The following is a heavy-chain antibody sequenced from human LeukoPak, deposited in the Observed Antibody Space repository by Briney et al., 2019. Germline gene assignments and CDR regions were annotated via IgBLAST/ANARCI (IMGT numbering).Heavy chain of an antibody. CDR3: ARDSNDIVVVPAAIDY. J-gene: IGHJ4*02. D-gene: IGHD2-2*01. CDR2: IKQDGSEK. Sequence: GGSLRLSCAASGFTFSSYWMSWVRQAPGKGLEWVANIKQDGSEKYYVDSVKGRFTISRDNAKDSLYLQMNSLRAEDTAVYYCARDSNDIVVVPAAIDYWGQGTLVTASS. CDR1: GFTFSSYW. V-gene: IGHV3-7*03.